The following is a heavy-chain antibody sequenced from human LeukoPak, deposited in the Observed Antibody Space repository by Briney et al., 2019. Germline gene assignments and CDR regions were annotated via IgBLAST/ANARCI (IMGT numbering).Heavy chain of an antibody. Sequence: GGSLRLSCAASGFTFSSYDMYWVRQATGKGLEWVSTIGTAGDTYYPGSVKGRFTISRDNSKNTLYLQMNSLRAEDTAVYYCTKVRLLGALDDALHIWGQGTMVTVSS. D-gene: IGHD7-27*01. CDR3: TKVRLLGALDDALHI. J-gene: IGHJ3*02. CDR2: IGTAGDT. V-gene: IGHV3-13*01. CDR1: GFTFSSYD.